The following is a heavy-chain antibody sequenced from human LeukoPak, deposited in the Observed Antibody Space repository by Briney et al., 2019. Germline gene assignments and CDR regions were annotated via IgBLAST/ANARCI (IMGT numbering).Heavy chain of an antibody. Sequence: GGSLRLSCAASGFTFSNAWMSWVRQAPGKVLEWVGRIKSKTDSGTTDYAAPVKGRFTISRDDSKNTLYLQMNSLKTEDTAVYYCTTAGGYSGYDYVRGSYYFDYWGQGTLVTVSS. D-gene: IGHD5-12*01. CDR2: IKSKTDSGTT. J-gene: IGHJ4*02. CDR1: GFTFSNAW. CDR3: TTAGGYSGYDYVRGSYYFDY. V-gene: IGHV3-15*01.